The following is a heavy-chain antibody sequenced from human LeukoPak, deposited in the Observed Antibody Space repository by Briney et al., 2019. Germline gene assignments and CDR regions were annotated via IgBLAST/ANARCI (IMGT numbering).Heavy chain of an antibody. D-gene: IGHD5-18*01. Sequence: KPSETLSLTCTVSGGSISRSSYYWGWIRQPPGKGLEWIGSIYYSGSTYYNPSLKSRVTIPVDTSKNQFSLKLSSVTAADTAVYYCARDSADTSEYSDYWGQGTLVTVSS. CDR2: IYYSGST. CDR1: GGSISRSSYY. V-gene: IGHV4-39*07. CDR3: ARDSADTSEYSDY. J-gene: IGHJ4*02.